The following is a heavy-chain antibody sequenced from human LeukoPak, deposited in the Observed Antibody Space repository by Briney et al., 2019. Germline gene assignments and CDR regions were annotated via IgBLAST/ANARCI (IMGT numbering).Heavy chain of an antibody. D-gene: IGHD6-6*01. CDR3: ARNEYTSSSWFDP. CDR1: GFPFSSYW. CDR2: ISGGSSSI. V-gene: IGHV3-21*01. J-gene: IGHJ5*02. Sequence: RGSLRLSCVASGFPFSSYWMTWVRQAPGKGLEWVSSISGGSSSIYYADSLKGRFTISRDNAKNSLYLQMNNLRAEDTAVYYCARNEYTSSSWFDPWGQGTLVTVSS.